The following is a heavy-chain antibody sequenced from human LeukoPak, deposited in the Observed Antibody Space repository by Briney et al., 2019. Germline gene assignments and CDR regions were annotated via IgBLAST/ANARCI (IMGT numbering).Heavy chain of an antibody. CDR1: GYTFTGYY. Sequence: WASVKVSCKASGYTFTGYYMHWVRQAPGQGLEWMGWINPNSGGTNYAQKFQGRVTMTWDTSISTAYMELSRLRSDDTAVYYCARDLRQWLVLGWFDPWGQGTLVTVSS. J-gene: IGHJ5*02. V-gene: IGHV1-2*02. CDR2: INPNSGGT. D-gene: IGHD6-19*01. CDR3: ARDLRQWLVLGWFDP.